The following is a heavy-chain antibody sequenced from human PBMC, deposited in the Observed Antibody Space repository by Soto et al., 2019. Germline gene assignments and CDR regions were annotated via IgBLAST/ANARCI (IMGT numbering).Heavy chain of an antibody. CDR2: ISSSSSTI. J-gene: IGHJ4*02. CDR1: GFTFSSYG. CDR3: ARDPNTYSSGWYGY. V-gene: IGHV3-48*02. D-gene: IGHD6-19*01. Sequence: GGSLRLSCAASGFTFSSYGMNWVRQAPGKGLEWVSYISSSSSTIYYADSVKGRFTISRDNAKNSLYLQMNSLRDEDTAVYYCARDPNTYSSGWYGYWGQGTLVTVSS.